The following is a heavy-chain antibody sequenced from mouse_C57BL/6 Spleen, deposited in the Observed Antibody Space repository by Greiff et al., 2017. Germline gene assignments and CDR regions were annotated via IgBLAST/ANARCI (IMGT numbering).Heavy chain of an antibody. J-gene: IGHJ2*01. V-gene: IGHV3-6*01. Sequence: DVKLQESGPGLVKPSQSLSLTCSVTGYSITSGYYWNWIRQFPGNKLEWMGYISYDGSNNYNPSLKNRISITRDTSKNQFFLKLNSVTTEDTATYYCARDYHYFDYWGQGTTLTVSS. CDR2: ISYDGSN. CDR1: GYSITSGYY. CDR3: ARDYHYFDY.